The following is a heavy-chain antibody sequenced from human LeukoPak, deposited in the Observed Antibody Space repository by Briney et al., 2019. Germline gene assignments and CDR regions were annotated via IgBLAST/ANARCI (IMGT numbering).Heavy chain of an antibody. CDR3: ARDYGDYVFDY. V-gene: IGHV1-69*06. CDR1: GGTFSSYA. J-gene: IGHJ4*02. Sequence: ASVRVSCKASGGTFSSYAISWVRQAPGQGLEWMGGIIPIFGTANYAQKFQGRVTITADKSTSTAYMELSSLRSEDTAVYYCARDYGDYVFDYWGQGTLVTVSS. CDR2: IIPIFGTA. D-gene: IGHD4-17*01.